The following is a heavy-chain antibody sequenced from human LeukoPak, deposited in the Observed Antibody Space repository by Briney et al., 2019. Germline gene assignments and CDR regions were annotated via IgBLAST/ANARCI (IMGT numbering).Heavy chain of an antibody. CDR2: IYSGGST. V-gene: IGHV4-4*07. D-gene: IGHD5-24*01. CDR1: GGPITGYY. Sequence: SETLSLTCTVSGGPITGYYWIWIRQPAGKGVEWIGRIYSGGSTNYNHPLKSRVTMSVDTSKNQFSLKLRSVTAADTAVYYCATGRDADSARGYYDMDVWGQGTTVTVSS. J-gene: IGHJ6*02. CDR3: ATGRDADSARGYYDMDV.